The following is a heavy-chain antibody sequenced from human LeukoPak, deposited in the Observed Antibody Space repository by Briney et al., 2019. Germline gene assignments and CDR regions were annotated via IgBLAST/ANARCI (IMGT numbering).Heavy chain of an antibody. V-gene: IGHV3-21*01. J-gene: IGHJ4*02. CDR3: ARDSIQQQLVLEDRGYPYYFEH. D-gene: IGHD6-13*01. CDR2: ISSTSSYI. CDR1: GFTLSSYS. Sequence: GGSLRLSCAASGFTLSSYSMNWVRQTPGKGLEWVSSISSTSSYIYYADSVKGRFTISRDNAKNSLYLQMNSLRAEDTAVYYCARDSIQQQLVLEDRGYPYYFEHWGQGTLVTVSS.